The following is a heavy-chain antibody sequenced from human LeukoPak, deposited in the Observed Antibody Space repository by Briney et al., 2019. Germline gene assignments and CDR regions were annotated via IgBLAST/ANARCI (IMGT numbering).Heavy chain of an antibody. CDR1: GGSFSGYY. D-gene: IGHD3-10*01. J-gene: IGHJ4*02. Sequence: PSETLSLTCAVYGGSFSGYYWSWIRQPPRKGLEWIGEINHSGSTNYNPSLKSRLTISVDTSKNQFSLKLNSVTAADTAVYYCAANSADYNTLGSSYKVWGQGTLVTVSS. V-gene: IGHV4-34*01. CDR2: INHSGST. CDR3: AANSADYNTLGSSYKV.